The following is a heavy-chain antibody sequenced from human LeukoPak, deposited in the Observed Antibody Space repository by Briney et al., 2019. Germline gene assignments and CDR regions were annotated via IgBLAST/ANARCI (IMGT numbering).Heavy chain of an antibody. V-gene: IGHV3-21*01. Sequence: GGSLRLSCAASGFTFSRNGMAWVRQAPGKGLEWVSSISRSNIYKYYADSVKGRFTISRDNAKNSLYLQMNSLRAEDTAVYYCANSRYDSSGYYGIIGYWGQGTLVTVSS. CDR1: GFTFSRNG. D-gene: IGHD3-22*01. J-gene: IGHJ4*02. CDR3: ANSRYDSSGYYGIIGY. CDR2: ISRSNIYK.